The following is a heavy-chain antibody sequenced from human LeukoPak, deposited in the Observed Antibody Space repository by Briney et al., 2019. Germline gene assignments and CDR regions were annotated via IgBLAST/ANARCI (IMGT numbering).Heavy chain of an antibody. D-gene: IGHD2-2*01. CDR3: ARDRYCSSTSCLYYFDY. Sequence: GGSLRLSCAASGFTFSSYGMHWVRQAPGKGLEWVAVIWYDGSNKYYADSVKGRFTISRDNSKNTLYLQMNSLRAEDMAVYYCARDRYCSSTSCLYYFDYWGQGTLVTVSS. V-gene: IGHV3-33*01. CDR2: IWYDGSNK. J-gene: IGHJ4*02. CDR1: GFTFSSYG.